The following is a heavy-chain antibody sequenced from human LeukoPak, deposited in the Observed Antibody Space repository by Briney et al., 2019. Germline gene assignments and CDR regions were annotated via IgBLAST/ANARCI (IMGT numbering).Heavy chain of an antibody. J-gene: IGHJ4*02. D-gene: IGHD6-13*01. V-gene: IGHV3-30*18. CDR2: ISYDGSNK. CDR1: GFTFTNAW. Sequence: GGSLRLSCAASGFTFTNAWMSWVRQAPGKGLEWVAVISYDGSNKYYADSVKGRFTISRDNSKNTLYLQMNSLRAEDTAVYYCAKSPGAAAGFFDYWGQGTLVTVSS. CDR3: AKSPGAAAGFFDY.